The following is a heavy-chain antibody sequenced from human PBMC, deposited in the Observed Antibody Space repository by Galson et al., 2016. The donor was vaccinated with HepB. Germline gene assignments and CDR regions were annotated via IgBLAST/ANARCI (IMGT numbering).Heavy chain of an antibody. CDR1: GSTYSTYG. J-gene: IGHJ4*02. V-gene: IGHV3-30*18. D-gene: IGHD5-24*01. CDR3: AKGRWDFDS. Sequence: CLRLSFAASGSTYSTYGMHSVRQAPGKGPKWVELISYDGKSEPYADPGKGRVTISRDNSKNTLYLQMHSLRGEDTAVYYCAKGRWDFDSWGQGTLVTVSS. CDR2: ISYDGKSE.